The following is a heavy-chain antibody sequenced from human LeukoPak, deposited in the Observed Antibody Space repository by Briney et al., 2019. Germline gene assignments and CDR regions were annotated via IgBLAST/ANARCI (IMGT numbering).Heavy chain of an antibody. D-gene: IGHD1-26*01. Sequence: SQTLSLTCTVSGGSIRSGSYYWSWIRQPAGKGLEWIGRIYTSGSTNYNPSLKSRVTISVDTSKNQFSLKLSSVTAADTAVYYCARSPPWVGATIAFDIWGQGTMVTVSS. J-gene: IGHJ3*02. CDR2: IYTSGST. CDR3: ARSPPWVGATIAFDI. V-gene: IGHV4-61*02. CDR1: GGSIRSGSYY.